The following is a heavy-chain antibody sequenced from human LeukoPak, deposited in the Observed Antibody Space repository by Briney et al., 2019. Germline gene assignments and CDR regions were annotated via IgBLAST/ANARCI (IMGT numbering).Heavy chain of an antibody. Sequence: SETLSPTCTVSGGSINSYYWSWIRRPAGKGLEWIGRVYTSGSTNYNPSLKSRVIMSVDTSKNQFSLKLSSVTAADTAMYYCARDPAHDAWDAFDLWGQGTMVTVSS. J-gene: IGHJ3*01. CDR1: GGSINSYY. V-gene: IGHV4-4*07. CDR2: VYTSGST. CDR3: ARDPAHDAWDAFDL.